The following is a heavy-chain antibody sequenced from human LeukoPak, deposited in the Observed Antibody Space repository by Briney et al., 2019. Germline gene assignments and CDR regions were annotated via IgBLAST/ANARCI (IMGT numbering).Heavy chain of an antibody. CDR1: GFTFGSHA. CDR2: IFGSGGSP. D-gene: IGHD5-18*01. J-gene: IGHJ4*02. Sequence: SGGSLRLSCEASGFTFGSHAMYWVRQAPGKGLEGVAGIFGSGGSPHYADPVKGRFTISRDNSRNTVYLQINSLRAEDTAVYYCGKTTVGYSSGQKPAWPVDYWGQGTLVIVSS. CDR3: GKTTVGYSSGQKPAWPVDY. V-gene: IGHV3-23*01.